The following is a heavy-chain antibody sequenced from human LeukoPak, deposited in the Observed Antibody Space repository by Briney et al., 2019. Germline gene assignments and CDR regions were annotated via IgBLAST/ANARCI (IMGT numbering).Heavy chain of an antibody. J-gene: IGHJ4*02. V-gene: IGHV3-7*01. CDR1: GGSISSYY. Sequence: PPSETLSLTCTVSGGSISSYYWSWVRQAPGKGPEWVANIKQDGSDKYYVDSVKGRFTISRDNAKNSLYLQMNSLRVEDTAVYYCASDTIYWGQGTLVTVSS. CDR2: IKQDGSDK. D-gene: IGHD3-3*01. CDR3: ASDTIY.